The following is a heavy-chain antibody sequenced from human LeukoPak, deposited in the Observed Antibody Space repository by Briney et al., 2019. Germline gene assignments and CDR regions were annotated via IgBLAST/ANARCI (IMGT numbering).Heavy chain of an antibody. J-gene: IGHJ3*02. D-gene: IGHD4-17*01. Sequence: KPSETLSLTCTVSGGSISSSSYYWSWIRQPAGKGLEWIGRIYTSGSTNYNPTLKSRVTMSVDTSKNQFSLKLSSVTAADTAVYYCARESGHYGDYRDAFDIWGQGTMVTVSS. CDR3: ARESGHYGDYRDAFDI. CDR1: GGSISSSSYY. V-gene: IGHV4-61*02. CDR2: IYTSGST.